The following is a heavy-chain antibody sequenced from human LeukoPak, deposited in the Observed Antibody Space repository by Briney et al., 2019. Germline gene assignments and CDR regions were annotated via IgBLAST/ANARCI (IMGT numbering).Heavy chain of an antibody. CDR1: GFPFSNYW. V-gene: IGHV5-51*01. D-gene: IGHD3-9*01. CDR2: IYAGESNT. Sequence: GGSLEIFCDTSGFPFSNYWVGWVRPVPGKGLGWMGIIYAGESNTRYSPSFEGQVLISADKSISTVYLPWGSLKASYTAMYFCARRGSLTSDAVDIWGQGTLVSV. J-gene: IGHJ3*02. CDR3: ARRGSLTSDAVDI.